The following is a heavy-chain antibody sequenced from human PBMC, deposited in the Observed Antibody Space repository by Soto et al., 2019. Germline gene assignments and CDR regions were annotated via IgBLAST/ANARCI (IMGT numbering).Heavy chain of an antibody. CDR3: ARYVDGMDV. D-gene: IGHD2-15*01. CDR1: GFSLTTSGMR. CDR2: IDWDDDK. Sequence: GSGPTLVNPTQTLTLTCTFSGFSLTTSGMRVSWIRQPPGKALEWLARIDWDDDKFYSTYLKTRLTISKDTSKNQVVLTMTNVDPVDTATYYCARYVDGMDVWGQGTTVTVSS. J-gene: IGHJ6*02. V-gene: IGHV2-70*04.